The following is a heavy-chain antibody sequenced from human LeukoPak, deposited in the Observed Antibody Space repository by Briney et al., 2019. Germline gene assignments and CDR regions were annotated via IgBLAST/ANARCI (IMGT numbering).Heavy chain of an antibody. CDR3: ARADSGSTHYYFDY. D-gene: IGHD6-6*01. CDR1: GGSFSGYY. CDR2: INHSGST. V-gene: IGHV4-34*01. J-gene: IGHJ4*02. Sequence: PSETLSLTCAVYGGSFSGYYWSWIRQPPGKGLEWIGEINHSGSTNYNPSLKSRVTISVDTSKNQFSLKLSSVTAADTAVYYCARADSGSTHYYFDYWGQGTLVTVSS.